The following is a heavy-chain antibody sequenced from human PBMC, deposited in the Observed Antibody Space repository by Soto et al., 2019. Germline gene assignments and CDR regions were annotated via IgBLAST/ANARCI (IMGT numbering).Heavy chain of an antibody. V-gene: IGHV3-30*18. J-gene: IGHJ6*02. D-gene: IGHD3-22*01. CDR2: IPYDGSNK. Sequence: SGGSLRLSCAASGFTFSSYGMHWVRQAPDKGLEWVAVIPYDGSNKYYADSVKGRFTISRDNSKNTLYLQMNSLRAEDTAVYYCAKVRSSGFEGPYYYYGMDVWGQGTTVTVSS. CDR3: AKVRSSGFEGPYYYYGMDV. CDR1: GFTFSSYG.